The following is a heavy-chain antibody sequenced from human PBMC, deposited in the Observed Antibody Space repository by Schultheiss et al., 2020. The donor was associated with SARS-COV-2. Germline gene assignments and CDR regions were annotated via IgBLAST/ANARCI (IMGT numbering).Heavy chain of an antibody. J-gene: IGHJ6*02. Sequence: GGSLRLSCAASGLTFSSYSMNWVRQAPGKGLEWVSYISSSSSTIYYADSVKGRFTISRDNAKNSLYLQMNSLRAEDTAVYYCARGSGGSPFLYYYYYYGMDVWGQGTTVTVSS. CDR2: ISSSSSTI. CDR1: GLTFSSYS. D-gene: IGHD3-3*01. V-gene: IGHV3-48*04. CDR3: ARGSGGSPFLYYYYYYGMDV.